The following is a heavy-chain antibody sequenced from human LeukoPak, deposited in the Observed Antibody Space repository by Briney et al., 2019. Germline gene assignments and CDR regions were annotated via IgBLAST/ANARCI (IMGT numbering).Heavy chain of an antibody. CDR2: IWYDGSNK. D-gene: IGHD6-25*01. V-gene: IGHV3-33*01. J-gene: IGHJ3*02. CDR3: ARGISSGAFDI. CDR1: GFTFSSYG. Sequence: GGSLRLSCAASGFTFSSYGMHWVRQAPGKGLEWVAVIWYDGSNKYYADSVKGRFTISRDNAKNSLYLQMNSLRAEDTAVYYCARGISSGAFDIWGQGTMVTVSS.